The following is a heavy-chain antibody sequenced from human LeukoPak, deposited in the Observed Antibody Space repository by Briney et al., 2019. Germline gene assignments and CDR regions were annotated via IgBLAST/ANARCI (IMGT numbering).Heavy chain of an antibody. CDR2: ISISGGST. V-gene: IGHV3-23*01. J-gene: IGHJ6*02. CDR1: GFTFSSYA. CDR3: AKTLHYGMDV. Sequence: GGSLRLSCAASGFTFSSYAMTWVRQAPGKGLEWVSAISISGGSTYYADSVKGRFTISRDNSKNTLYLQMNSLRAEDTAVYYCAKTLHYGMDVWGQGTTVTVSS.